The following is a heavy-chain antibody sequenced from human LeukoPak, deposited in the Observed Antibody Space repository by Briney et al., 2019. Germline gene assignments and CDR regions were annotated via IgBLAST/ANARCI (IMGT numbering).Heavy chain of an antibody. CDR2: IYTSGST. CDR1: GGSISSGSYY. Sequence: SETLSLTCTVSGGSISSGSYYWSWIRQPAGKGLEWIGRIYTSGSTNYNPSLKSRVTISVDTSKNQFSLKLSSVTAADTAVYYCARSQFDRFGELLSDYWGQGTLVTVSS. J-gene: IGHJ4*02. V-gene: IGHV4-61*02. D-gene: IGHD3-10*01. CDR3: ARSQFDRFGELLSDY.